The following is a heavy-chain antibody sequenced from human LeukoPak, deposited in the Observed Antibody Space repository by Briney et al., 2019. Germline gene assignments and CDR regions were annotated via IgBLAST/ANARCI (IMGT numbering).Heavy chain of an antibody. Sequence: PGGFLRLSCAASGFTFDDYAMHWVRQAPGKGLEWVSGISWNSGSIGYADSVKGRFTISRDNAKNSLYLQMNSLRAEDTALYYCAKASEGHQRAGAFDYWGQGTLVTVSS. CDR2: ISWNSGSI. CDR3: AKASEGHQRAGAFDY. J-gene: IGHJ4*02. D-gene: IGHD3-10*01. V-gene: IGHV3-9*01. CDR1: GFTFDDYA.